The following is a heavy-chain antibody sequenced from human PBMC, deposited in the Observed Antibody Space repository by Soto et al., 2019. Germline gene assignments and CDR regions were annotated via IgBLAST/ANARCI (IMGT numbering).Heavy chain of an antibody. CDR2: IYYSGST. CDR1: GGSISSYY. D-gene: IGHD6-13*01. Sequence: SETLSLTCTVSGGSISSYYWSWIRQPPGKGLEWIGYIYYSGSTNYNPSLKSRVTISVDTSKNQFSLKLSSVTAADTAVYYCARAGAAAGNGGWYFQHWGQGTLVTVSS. J-gene: IGHJ1*01. CDR3: ARAGAAAGNGGWYFQH. V-gene: IGHV4-59*01.